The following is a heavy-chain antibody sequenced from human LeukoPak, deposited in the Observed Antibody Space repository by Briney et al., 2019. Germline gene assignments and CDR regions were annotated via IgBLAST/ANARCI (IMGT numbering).Heavy chain of an antibody. V-gene: IGHV3-11*06. Sequence: GGSLRLSCAASGFTFSDYYMSWIRQAPGKGLEWVSYISSSTSYTNYADSLKGRFAISRDNSKNLLYLQMNSLRADDTALYYCARAIRTSGTFDYWGQGTLLSASS. CDR3: ARAIRTSGTFDY. J-gene: IGHJ4*02. CDR2: ISSSTSYT. CDR1: GFTFSDYY. D-gene: IGHD2-2*01.